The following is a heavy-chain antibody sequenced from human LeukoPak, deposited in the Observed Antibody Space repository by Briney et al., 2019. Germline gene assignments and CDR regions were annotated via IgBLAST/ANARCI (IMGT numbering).Heavy chain of an antibody. CDR2: ISSSSSYI. Sequence: GGSLRLSCVASGFTFSSYSMNWVRQAPGKGLEWVSSISSSSSYIYYADSVKGRFTISRDNAKNSLYLQMNSLRAEDTAVYYCARGDRDLYCSGTSCYPVLGGQGTLVTVSS. CDR3: ARGDRDLYCSGTSCYPVL. D-gene: IGHD2-2*01. CDR1: GFTFSSYS. V-gene: IGHV3-21*01. J-gene: IGHJ4*02.